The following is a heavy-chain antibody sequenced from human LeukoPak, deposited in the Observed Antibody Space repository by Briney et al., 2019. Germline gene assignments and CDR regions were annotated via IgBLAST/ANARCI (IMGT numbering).Heavy chain of an antibody. V-gene: IGHV4-59*01. Sequence: PSETLSLTCTVSGGSISSYYWSWIRQPPGKGLEWIGYIYYSGSTNYNPSLKSRVTISVDTSKNQFSLKLSSVTAADTAVYYCASNFWSGNDNWFDPWGQGTLVTVSS. CDR3: ASNFWSGNDNWFDP. D-gene: IGHD3-3*01. J-gene: IGHJ5*02. CDR2: IYYSGST. CDR1: GGSISSYY.